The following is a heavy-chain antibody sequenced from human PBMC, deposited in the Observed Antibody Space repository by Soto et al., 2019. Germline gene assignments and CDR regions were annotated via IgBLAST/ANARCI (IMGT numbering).Heavy chain of an antibody. CDR1: GYTFTSYG. D-gene: IGHD2-15*01. J-gene: IGHJ4*02. CDR2: ISAYNGNT. CDR3: ARPARSCSGGSCYRFDY. V-gene: IGHV1-18*01. Sequence: ASVKVSCKASGYTFTSYGISWVRQAPGQGLEWMGWISAYNGNTKHAQKLQGRVTMTTDTSTSTAYMELRSLRSDDTAVYYCARPARSCSGGSCYRFDYWGQGTLVTVSS.